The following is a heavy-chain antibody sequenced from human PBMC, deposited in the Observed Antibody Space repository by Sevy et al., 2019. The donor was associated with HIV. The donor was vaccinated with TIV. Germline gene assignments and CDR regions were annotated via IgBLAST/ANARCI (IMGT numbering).Heavy chain of an antibody. Sequence: GGSLRLSCAASGFTFSNYGMHWVRQVPGKGLEWVAIIWSDGSKKLHSDSVKGRFTISRDNSKNTLYLQMNSLKPEDTAVYYCARDLGAYCGGDCYFERFDPWGQGTLVTVSS. J-gene: IGHJ5*02. D-gene: IGHD2-21*02. V-gene: IGHV3-33*01. CDR3: ARDLGAYCGGDCYFERFDP. CDR1: GFTFSNYG. CDR2: IWSDGSKK.